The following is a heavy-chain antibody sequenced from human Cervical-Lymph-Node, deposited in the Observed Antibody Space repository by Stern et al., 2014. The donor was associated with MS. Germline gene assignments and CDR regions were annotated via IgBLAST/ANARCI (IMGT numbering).Heavy chain of an antibody. Sequence: QVQLQESGPGLVKPSETLSLTCTVSGGSISSYYWSWIRQPPGKGLEWIGYIYYSGSTNYNPSLKSRVTISVDTSKNQFSLKLSSVTAADTAVYYCARGRAAAAPVGWGQGTLVTVSS. CDR3: ARGRAAAAPVG. CDR2: IYYSGST. J-gene: IGHJ4*02. CDR1: GGSISSYY. V-gene: IGHV4-59*01. D-gene: IGHD6-13*01.